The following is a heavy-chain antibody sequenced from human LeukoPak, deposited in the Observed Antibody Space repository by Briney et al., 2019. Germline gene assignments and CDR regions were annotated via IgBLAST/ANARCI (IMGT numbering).Heavy chain of an antibody. Sequence: GGSLRLSCAASGFTFSSYSMNWVRQAPGKGLEWVSYISSSSSTIYYADSVKGRFTISRDNAKNSLYLQMNSLRAEDTAVYYCARGLAGGGFDYWGPGTLVTVSS. V-gene: IGHV3-48*04. CDR1: GFTFSSYS. J-gene: IGHJ4*02. CDR2: ISSSSSTI. CDR3: ARGLAGGGFDY. D-gene: IGHD2-15*01.